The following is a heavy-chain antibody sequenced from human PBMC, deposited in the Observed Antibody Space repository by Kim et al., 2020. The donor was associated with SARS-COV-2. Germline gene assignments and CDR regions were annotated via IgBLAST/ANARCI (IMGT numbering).Heavy chain of an antibody. Sequence: GGSLRLSCAVSGFTSVDYAMSWVRQAPGVGLEWVGFIRARNNGRTTDYAASVKGRFTISRDESKNIVYLEMNSLTTQDTAVYYCTRDLGTGDTMRGMDVGGQGTTVTVSS. D-gene: IGHD1-1*01. CDR2: IRARNNGRTT. CDR3: TRDLGTGDTMRGMDV. V-gene: IGHV3-49*04. J-gene: IGHJ6*02. CDR1: GFTSVDYA.